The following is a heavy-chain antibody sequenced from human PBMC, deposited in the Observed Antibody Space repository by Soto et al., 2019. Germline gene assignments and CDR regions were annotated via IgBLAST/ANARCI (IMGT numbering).Heavy chain of an antibody. CDR3: ARDRAGIAVAGTLGGIYYYYGMDV. V-gene: IGHV6-1*01. CDR2: TYYRSKWYN. CDR1: GDSVSSNSAA. D-gene: IGHD6-19*01. Sequence: SPTLSLTCAISGDSVSSNSAAWNWIRQSPSRGLEWLGRTYYRSKWYNDYAVSVKSRITINPDTSKNQFSLQLNSVTPEDTAVYYCARDRAGIAVAGTLGGIYYYYGMDVWGQGTTVTVSS. J-gene: IGHJ6*02.